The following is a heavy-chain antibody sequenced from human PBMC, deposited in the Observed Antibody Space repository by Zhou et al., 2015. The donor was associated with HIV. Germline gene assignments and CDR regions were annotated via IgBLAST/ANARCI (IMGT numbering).Heavy chain of an antibody. Sequence: QVQLVQSGAEVKKPGSSVKVSCKASGGTFSSYAISWVRQAPGQGLEWMGGIIPIFGTANYAQKFQGRVTITADESTSTAYMELSSLRSEDTAVYYCARAYDSSGYDYYYYYGMDVWGQGTTVTVSS. CDR1: GGTFSSYA. D-gene: IGHD3-22*01. CDR3: ARAYDSSGYDYYYYYGMDV. V-gene: IGHV1-69*01. CDR2: IIPIFGTA. J-gene: IGHJ6*02.